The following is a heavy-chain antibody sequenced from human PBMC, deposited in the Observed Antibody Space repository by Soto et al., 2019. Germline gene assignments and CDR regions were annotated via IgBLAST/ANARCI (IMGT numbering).Heavy chain of an antibody. V-gene: IGHV4-59*08. J-gene: IGHJ5*02. CDR2: IYYSGST. D-gene: IGHD2-15*01. Sequence: PSGTLALTCTVSGGSISSYYWSWIRQPPGKGLEWIGYIYYSGSTNYNPSLKSRVTISVDTSKNQFSLKLSSVTAADTAVYYCARQTEYCSGGSCYSGWFDPWGQGTLVNVSS. CDR1: GGSISSYY. CDR3: ARQTEYCSGGSCYSGWFDP.